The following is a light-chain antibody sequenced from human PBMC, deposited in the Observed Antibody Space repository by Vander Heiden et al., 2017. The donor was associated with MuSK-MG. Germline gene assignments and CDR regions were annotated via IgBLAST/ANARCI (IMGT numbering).Light chain of an antibody. CDR2: GAS. Sequence: EIVLTQSPGTLSLSPGERATLSCRASQSVSSSYLAWYQQKPGQAPRLLIYGASSRANGIPDRFSGSGSGTDFTLTSSRLEPEDFAVYYLQQDCSSRTFGQGTKVEIK. J-gene: IGKJ1*01. V-gene: IGKV3-20*01. CDR1: QSVSSSY. CDR3: QQDCSSRT.